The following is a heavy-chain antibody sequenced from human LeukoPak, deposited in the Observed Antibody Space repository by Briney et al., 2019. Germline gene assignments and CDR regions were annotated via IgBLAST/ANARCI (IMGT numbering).Heavy chain of an antibody. J-gene: IGHJ3*02. CDR3: ARSGYYARGAFDI. CDR1: GGSISSYY. D-gene: IGHD3-22*01. CDR2: IYYSGST. Sequence: SETLSLTCTVSGGSISSYYWSWIRQPPGKGLEWIGYIYYSGSTNYNPSLKSRVTISVDTSKNQFSLKLSSVTAADTAVYYCARSGYYARGAFDIWGQGTMVTVSS. V-gene: IGHV4-59*01.